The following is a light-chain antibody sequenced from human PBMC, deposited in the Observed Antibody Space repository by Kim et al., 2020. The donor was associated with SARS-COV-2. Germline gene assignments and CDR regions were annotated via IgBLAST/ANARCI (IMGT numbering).Light chain of an antibody. CDR3: QQFGSSPYT. CDR2: GPS. Sequence: EIMLTQSPGTLSLSPGERATLSCWASQTISTVYLSWYQQKPDQAPRLLIYGPSSRASGIPDRFSVSDSGTDFSLTITRLEPEDFAVYFCQQFGSSPYTFGQGTKLEL. J-gene: IGKJ2*01. V-gene: IGKV3-20*01. CDR1: QTISTVY.